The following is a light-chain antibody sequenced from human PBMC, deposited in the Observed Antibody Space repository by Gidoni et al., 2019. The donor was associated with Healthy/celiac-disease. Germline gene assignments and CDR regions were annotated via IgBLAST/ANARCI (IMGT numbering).Light chain of an antibody. Sequence: DIVMTQSPDSLAVSLGERATINCKSSQSILYSSNNKNYLAWYQQKPGQPPKLLIYWASTRESGVPDRFSVSGSGTDFTLTISSLQAEDVAVYYCQQYYGTPITFGQXTRLEIK. V-gene: IGKV4-1*01. CDR2: WAS. CDR3: QQYYGTPIT. CDR1: QSILYSSNNKNY. J-gene: IGKJ5*01.